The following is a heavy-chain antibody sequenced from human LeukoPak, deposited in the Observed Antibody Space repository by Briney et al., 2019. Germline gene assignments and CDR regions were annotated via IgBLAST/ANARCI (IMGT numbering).Heavy chain of an antibody. CDR2: ITSSSSSI. V-gene: IGHV3-48*01. CDR1: GFTFSRYS. Sequence: HPGGSLRLSCAASGFTFSRYSVNWVRQAPGKGLEWVSYITSSSSSIYYADSVRGRFTISRDNAENSLYLQMNSLRAEDTAVYYCARGLQQLVRGFNYYFMDVWGKGTTVTVSS. J-gene: IGHJ6*03. CDR3: ARGLQQLVRGFNYYFMDV. D-gene: IGHD6-13*01.